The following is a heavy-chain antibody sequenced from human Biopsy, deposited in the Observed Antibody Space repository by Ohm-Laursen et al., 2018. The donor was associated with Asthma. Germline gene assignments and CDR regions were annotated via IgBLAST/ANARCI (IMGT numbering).Heavy chain of an antibody. V-gene: IGHV1-69*13. J-gene: IGHJ4*02. D-gene: IGHD2-2*01. Sequence: SVKVSCKSLGGTFNTYVIGWVRQAPGQGLEWMGGINSVLGTATYPQKFQDRVTITADDSTSTVYMELSSLRSEDTAVYYCARKAGSCISRTCYSLDFWGQGTLVTVSS. CDR3: ARKAGSCISRTCYSLDF. CDR2: INSVLGTA. CDR1: GGTFNTYV.